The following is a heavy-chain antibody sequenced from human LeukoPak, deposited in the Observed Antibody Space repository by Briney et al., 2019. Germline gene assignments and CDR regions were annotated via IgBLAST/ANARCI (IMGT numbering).Heavy chain of an antibody. D-gene: IGHD2-15*01. CDR3: ALNVVVVAAYFDY. Sequence: ASVKVSCKASGYTFTSYYMHWVRQAPGQGLEWMGRINPNSGGTNYAQKFQGRVTMTRDTSISTAYMELSRLRSDDTAVYYCALNVVVVAAYFDYWGQGTLVTVSS. V-gene: IGHV1-2*06. J-gene: IGHJ4*02. CDR1: GYTFTSYY. CDR2: INPNSGGT.